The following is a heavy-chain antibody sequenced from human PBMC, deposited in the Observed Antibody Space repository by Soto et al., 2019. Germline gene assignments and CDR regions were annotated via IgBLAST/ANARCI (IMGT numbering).Heavy chain of an antibody. J-gene: IGHJ5*02. CDR3: AKRGITTFGVVAYFDP. CDR1: GFTFSSYA. D-gene: IGHD3-3*01. V-gene: IGHV3-23*01. Sequence: PGGSLRLSCAASGFTFSSYAMSWVRQAPGKGLEWVSAISGSGGSTYYADSVKGRFTISRDNSKNTLYLQMNSLRAEDTAVYYCAKRGITTFGVVAYFDPWGQGTLVTVSS. CDR2: ISGSGGST.